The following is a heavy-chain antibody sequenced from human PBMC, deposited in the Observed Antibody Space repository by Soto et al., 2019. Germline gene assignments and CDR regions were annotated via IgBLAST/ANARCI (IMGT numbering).Heavy chain of an antibody. CDR3: ARALTTVTLFDP. D-gene: IGHD4-17*01. CDR1: GGSISSGGYY. CDR2: IYYSGST. V-gene: IGHV4-31*03. J-gene: IGHJ5*02. Sequence: QVQLQESGPGLVKPSQTLSLTCTVSGGSISSGGYYWSWIRQHPGKGLEWIGYIYYSGSTYYTPSLTNRVTLSVDPSKNQFSLKLSSVTAADTAVYYCARALTTVTLFDPWGQGTLVTVSS.